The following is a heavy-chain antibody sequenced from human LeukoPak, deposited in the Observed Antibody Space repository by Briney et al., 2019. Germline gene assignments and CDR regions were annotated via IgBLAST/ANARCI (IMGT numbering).Heavy chain of an antibody. CDR1: GFTFSSYG. Sequence: GGSLRLSCAASGFTFSSYGMHWVRQAPGKGLEWVAFIRYDGSNKYYADSVKGRFTISRDNSKNTLYLQMNSLRAEDTAVYYCARGGYGSYYYYYYYMDVWGKGTTVTVSS. D-gene: IGHD3-10*01. J-gene: IGHJ6*03. CDR2: IRYDGSNK. CDR3: ARGGYGSYYYYYYYMDV. V-gene: IGHV3-30*02.